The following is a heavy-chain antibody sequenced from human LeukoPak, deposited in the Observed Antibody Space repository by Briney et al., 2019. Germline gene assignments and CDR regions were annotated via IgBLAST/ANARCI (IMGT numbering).Heavy chain of an antibody. CDR2: IKQDGSEK. V-gene: IGHV3-7*01. CDR1: AFTSGTYW. D-gene: IGHD6-19*01. Sequence: GGSLRLSCAASAFTSGTYWMGCVRQAPGKGLEWVANIKQDGSEKYYVDSVRGRFTISRDNAKNSLYLQMNSLRAEDTAVYYCARDRGSSGWYEFDYWGQGTLVTVSS. CDR3: ARDRGSSGWYEFDY. J-gene: IGHJ4*02.